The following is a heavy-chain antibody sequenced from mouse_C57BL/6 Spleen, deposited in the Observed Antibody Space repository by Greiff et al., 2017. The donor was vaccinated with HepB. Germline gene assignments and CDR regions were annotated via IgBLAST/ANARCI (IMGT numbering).Heavy chain of an antibody. CDR3: ARALLEGYFDY. D-gene: IGHD1-1*01. J-gene: IGHJ2*01. Sequence: DVKLVESEGGLVQPGSSMKLSCTASGFTFSDYYMAWVRQVPEKGLEWVANINYDGSSTYYLDSLKSRFIISRDNAKNILYLQMSSLKSEDTATYYCARALLEGYFDYWGQGTTLTGAS. CDR2: INYDGSST. V-gene: IGHV5-16*01. CDR1: GFTFSDYY.